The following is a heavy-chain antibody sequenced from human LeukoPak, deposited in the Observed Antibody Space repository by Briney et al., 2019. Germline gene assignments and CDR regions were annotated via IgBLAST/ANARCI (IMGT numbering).Heavy chain of an antibody. CDR1: GGSISSGSYY. CDR3: ARGGYSNRNWFDP. V-gene: IGHV4-61*02. J-gene: IGHJ5*02. Sequence: SQTLSLTCTVSGGSISSGSYYWSWIRQPAGKGLEWIGIVYTTGRSIYNRSLRSRSTISVDKSQNQLSLKLNSVTAADTAVYYCARGGYSNRNWFDPWGQGTLVTVSS. D-gene: IGHD6-13*01. CDR2: VYTTGRS.